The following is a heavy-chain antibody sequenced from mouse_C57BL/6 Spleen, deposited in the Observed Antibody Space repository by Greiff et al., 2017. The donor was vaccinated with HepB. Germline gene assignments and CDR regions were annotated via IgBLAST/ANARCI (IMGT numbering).Heavy chain of an antibody. CDR1: GYTFTSYW. J-gene: IGHJ4*01. CDR3: ARNWDGDYAMDY. D-gene: IGHD4-1*01. Sequence: VQLQQPGAELVKPGASVKLSCKASGYTFTSYWMHWVKQRPGQGLEWIGMIHPNSGSTNYNEKFKSKATLTVDKSSSTAYMQLSSLTSEDSAVYYCARNWDGDYAMDYWGQGTSVTVSS. CDR2: IHPNSGST. V-gene: IGHV1-64*01.